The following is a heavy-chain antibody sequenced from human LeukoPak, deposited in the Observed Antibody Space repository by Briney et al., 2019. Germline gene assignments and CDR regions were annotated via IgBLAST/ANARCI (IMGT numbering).Heavy chain of an antibody. Sequence: PSETLSLTCAVYGGSFSGYYWSWIRQPPGKGLEWIGEINHSGSTNYNPSLKGRVTISVDTSKNQFSLKLSSVTAADTAVYYCASNSFDYYGSGSYSVDYWGQGTLVTVSS. V-gene: IGHV4-34*01. CDR2: INHSGST. D-gene: IGHD3-10*01. CDR1: GGSFSGYY. CDR3: ASNSFDYYGSGSYSVDY. J-gene: IGHJ4*02.